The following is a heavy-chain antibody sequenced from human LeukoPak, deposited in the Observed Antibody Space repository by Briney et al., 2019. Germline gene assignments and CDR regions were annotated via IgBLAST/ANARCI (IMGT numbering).Heavy chain of an antibody. V-gene: IGHV4-39*01. CDR2: IYYSGST. CDR3: ARHGTPLRYGSGNYYKGAPFDY. D-gene: IGHD3-10*01. Sequence: SETLSLTCTVSGGSMSSSSYYWGWIRQPPGKGLEWIGSIYYSGSTYYNPSLKSRVTISVDTSKNQFSLKLSSVTAADTAVYYCARHGTPLRYGSGNYYKGAPFDYWGQGTLVTVSS. J-gene: IGHJ4*02. CDR1: GGSMSSSSYY.